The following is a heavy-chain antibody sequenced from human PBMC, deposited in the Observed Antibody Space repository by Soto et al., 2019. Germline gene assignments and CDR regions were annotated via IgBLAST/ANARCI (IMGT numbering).Heavy chain of an antibody. D-gene: IGHD3-9*01. Sequence: EVELLESGGGLVQPGGSLRLSCKASGLTFGDSWMHWVGQFPGGGLVWVARINDNGAITRYADSVKGRFTVSRDNANSTMFLQMTSLTAEDTAIYYCARGRKYDVLTGYNDYWGQGTLVTVSS. CDR1: GLTFGDSW. V-gene: IGHV3-74*01. CDR3: ARGRKYDVLTGYNDY. CDR2: INDNGAIT. J-gene: IGHJ4*02.